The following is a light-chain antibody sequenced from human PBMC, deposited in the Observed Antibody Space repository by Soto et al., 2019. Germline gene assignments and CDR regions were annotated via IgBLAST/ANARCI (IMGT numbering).Light chain of an antibody. CDR3: SSYAGGKYA. V-gene: IGLV2-8*01. J-gene: IGLJ1*01. CDR1: SSDVGGYNY. CDR2: EVT. Sequence: QSVLTQPPSASGSPGQSVTISCTGTSSDVGGYNYVSWYLQYPGKAPKLMIYEVTKRHSGVPDRFSGAKSGNTASLTVSGLQAEDEADYYCSSYAGGKYAFGTGTKVTVL.